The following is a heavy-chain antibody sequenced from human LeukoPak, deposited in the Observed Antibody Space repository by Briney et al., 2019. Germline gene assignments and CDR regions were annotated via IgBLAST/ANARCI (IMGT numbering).Heavy chain of an antibody. CDR1: GFTFSSYG. Sequence: GSLRLSCAASGFTFSSYGMHWVRQAPGKGLEWVAVIWYDGSNKYYADSVKGRFTISRDNSKNTLYLQMNSLRAEDAAVYYCAKDLGVQLWLVIDYWGQATLVTVSS. J-gene: IGHJ4*02. V-gene: IGHV3-33*06. D-gene: IGHD5-18*01. CDR2: IWYDGSNK. CDR3: AKDLGVQLWLVIDY.